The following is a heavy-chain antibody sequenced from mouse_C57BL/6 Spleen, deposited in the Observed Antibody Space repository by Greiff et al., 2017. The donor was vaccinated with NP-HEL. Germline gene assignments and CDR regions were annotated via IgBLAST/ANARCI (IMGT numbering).Heavy chain of an antibody. CDR1: GYTFTSYW. V-gene: IGHV1-64*01. Sequence: QVQLQQPGAELVKPGASVKLSCKASGYTFTSYWMHWVKQRPGQGLEWIGMIHPNSGSTNYNEKFKSKATLTVDKSSSTAYMQLSSLTSEDSAVYYCAREGIYYDYDCVAYWGQGTLVTVSA. CDR2: IHPNSGST. CDR3: AREGIYYDYDCVAY. J-gene: IGHJ3*01. D-gene: IGHD2-4*01.